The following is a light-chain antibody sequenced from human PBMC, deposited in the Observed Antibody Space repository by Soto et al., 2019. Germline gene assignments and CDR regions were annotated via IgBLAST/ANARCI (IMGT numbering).Light chain of an antibody. J-gene: IGLJ1*01. Sequence: SYELTQPPSVSVAPGQTASITCVGHNIGRKNVRWYRQKPGQAPVLVVYDDSDRPSGIPERFSGSNSGTSATLTITRVEAGDEADYYCQVWDSSSDQHVFGAGTKVTVL. CDR1: NIGRKN. CDR3: QVWDSSSDQHV. V-gene: IGLV3-21*02. CDR2: DDS.